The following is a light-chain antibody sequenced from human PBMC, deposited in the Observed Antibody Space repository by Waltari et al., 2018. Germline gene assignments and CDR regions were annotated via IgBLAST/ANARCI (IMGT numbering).Light chain of an antibody. Sequence: DIVMTQSPDSLAVSLGERATIHCKSSQSILSSSNNKNYLAWFQQKPGQPPRLLIYLASTREAGVPDRFSGSGSGADFTLTINNLQAEDVALYYCHQYYSSLLPFGGGTKVEIK. CDR1: QSILSSSNNKNY. CDR3: HQYYSSLLP. V-gene: IGKV4-1*01. CDR2: LAS. J-gene: IGKJ4*02.